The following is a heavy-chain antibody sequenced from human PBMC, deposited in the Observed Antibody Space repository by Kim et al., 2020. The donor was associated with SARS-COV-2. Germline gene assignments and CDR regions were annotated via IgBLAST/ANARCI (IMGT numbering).Heavy chain of an antibody. D-gene: IGHD3-22*01. Sequence: GGSLRLSCAVSGFTFSDYYMNWIRQAPGKGLEWVSYISSGGRTIDYADSVKGRFTISRDNAKNSLYLQMNSLRAEDTAVYYCARDVRRRSYYDSSDYWGQGTLVTVSS. CDR3: ARDVRRRSYYDSSDY. V-gene: IGHV3-11*04. CDR2: ISSGGRTI. J-gene: IGHJ4*02. CDR1: GFTFSDYY.